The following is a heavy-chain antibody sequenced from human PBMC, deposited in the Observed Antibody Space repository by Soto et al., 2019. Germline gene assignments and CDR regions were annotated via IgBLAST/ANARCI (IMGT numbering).Heavy chain of an antibody. V-gene: IGHV1-24*01. CDR1: GYTLTELS. CDR2: FDPEDGET. CDR3: ATANSMITFGGVIVGIGNFDY. J-gene: IGHJ4*02. Sequence: QVQLVQSGAEVKKPGASVKVSCKVSGYTLTELSMHWVRQAPGKGLERMGGFDPEDGETIYAQKFQGRVTMTEDTSPDTAYMDLSTLGSEDTAVYYCATANSMITFGGVIVGIGNFDYWGQGALVTISS. D-gene: IGHD3-16*02.